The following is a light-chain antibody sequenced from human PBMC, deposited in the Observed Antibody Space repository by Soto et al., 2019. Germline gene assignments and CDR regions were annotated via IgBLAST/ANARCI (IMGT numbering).Light chain of an antibody. J-gene: IGLJ1*01. CDR2: EVS. CDR3: SSYAGSNGV. V-gene: IGLV2-8*01. CDR1: SSDVGGYNY. Sequence: QSALTQPPSASGSPGQSVTISCTGTSSDVGGYNYVSWYQQHPGKAPKLMIYEVSKRPSGVPDRFSGSKSGNTAPLTVSGLQAEDEADYYCSSYAGSNGVFGTGTKVTVL.